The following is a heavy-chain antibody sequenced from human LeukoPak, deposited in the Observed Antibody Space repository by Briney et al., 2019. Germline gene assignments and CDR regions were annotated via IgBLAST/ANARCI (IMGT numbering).Heavy chain of an antibody. Sequence: LTGGSLRLSCAASGFTYSSYWMSWVRQAPGKGLEWVANIKQDGSEKYYVDSVKGRFTISRDNAKNSLYLQMNSLRAEDTAVYYCARDRLRYFDWLLDYWGQGTLVTVSS. J-gene: IGHJ4*02. D-gene: IGHD3-9*01. CDR3: ARDRLRYFDWLLDY. CDR2: IKQDGSEK. V-gene: IGHV3-7*01. CDR1: GFTYSSYW.